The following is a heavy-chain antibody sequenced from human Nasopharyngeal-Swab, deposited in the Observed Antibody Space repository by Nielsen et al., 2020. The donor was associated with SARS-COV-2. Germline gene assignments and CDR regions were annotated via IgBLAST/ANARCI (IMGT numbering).Heavy chain of an antibody. CDR1: GGSISSSSYY. CDR2: IYYSGST. Sequence: GSLRLSCTVSGGSISSSSYYWGWIRQPPGKGLEWIGYIYYSGSTNYNPSLKSRVTISVDTSKNQFSLKLSSVTAADTAVYYCASSGVLWELLLDYWGQGTLVTVSS. D-gene: IGHD1-26*01. J-gene: IGHJ4*02. V-gene: IGHV4-61*05. CDR3: ASSGVLWELLLDY.